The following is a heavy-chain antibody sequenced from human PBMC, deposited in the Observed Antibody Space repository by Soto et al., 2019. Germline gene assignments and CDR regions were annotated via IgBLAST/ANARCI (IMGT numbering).Heavy chain of an antibody. Sequence: PSETLSLTCAVYGGSFSGYYWSWIRQPPGKGLEWIGEINHSGSTNYNPSLKSRVIISVDTSKNQFSLKLSSVTAADTAVYYCARGGGVYYYGMDVWGQGTTVTVSS. CDR3: ARGGGVYYYGMDV. CDR1: GGSFSGYY. CDR2: INHSGST. J-gene: IGHJ6*02. D-gene: IGHD3-10*01. V-gene: IGHV4-34*01.